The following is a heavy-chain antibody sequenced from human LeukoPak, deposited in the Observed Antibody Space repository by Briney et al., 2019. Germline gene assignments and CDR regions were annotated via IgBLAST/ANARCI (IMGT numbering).Heavy chain of an antibody. CDR3: ARDAAYAFDI. V-gene: IGHV3-48*02. D-gene: IGHD2-15*01. CDR1: GFSFSSSS. Sequence: GGSLRLSCAASGFSFSSSSMNWVRQAPGKGLEWVSYISGSGGTIYYAGSVKGRSTISRDNAKNSLYLQVSSLRDEDTAVYYCARDAAYAFDIWGQGTMVTVSS. J-gene: IGHJ3*02. CDR2: ISGSGGTI.